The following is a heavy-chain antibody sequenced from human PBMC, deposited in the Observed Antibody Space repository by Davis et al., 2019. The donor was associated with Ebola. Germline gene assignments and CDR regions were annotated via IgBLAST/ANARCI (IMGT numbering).Heavy chain of an antibody. CDR1: GFTFSSYS. CDR2: ISGSTGKT. D-gene: IGHD3-10*01. CDR3: ARVLLWFGELSAFDY. V-gene: IGHV3-23*02. Sequence: GESLKISCAASGFTFSSYSLNWVRQAPGKGLEWVSSISGSTGKTYYRDSVKGRFTISRDNSKNTLYLQMNSLRAEDTAVYYCARVLLWFGELSAFDYWGQGTLVTVSS. J-gene: IGHJ4*02.